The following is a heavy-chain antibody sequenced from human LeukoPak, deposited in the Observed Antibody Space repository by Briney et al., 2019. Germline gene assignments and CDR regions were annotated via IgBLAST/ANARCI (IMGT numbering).Heavy chain of an antibody. CDR1: GGSITGYY. Sequence: PSETLSLICTVSGGSITGYYWNWIRQPPGQGLEWIGYIYYSGTTNYNPSLNSRVTMSVDTSKNQFSLKLSSVTAADTAVYYCARFTYDSSGSNYYFDYWGQGTLVTVSS. CDR2: IYYSGTT. D-gene: IGHD3-22*01. V-gene: IGHV4-59*01. J-gene: IGHJ4*02. CDR3: ARFTYDSSGSNYYFDY.